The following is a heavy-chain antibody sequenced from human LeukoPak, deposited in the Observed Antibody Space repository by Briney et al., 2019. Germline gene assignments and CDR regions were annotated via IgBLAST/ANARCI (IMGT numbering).Heavy chain of an antibody. D-gene: IGHD6-6*01. CDR1: GYTFTGSY. CDR3: ARGVIWAASPRNWFDP. CDR2: INPNSGGT. Sequence: GASVKVSCKASGYTFTGSYMHWVRQAPGQGLEWMGWINPNSGGTNYAQKFQGRVTMTRDTSISTAYMELSRLRSDDTAVYYCARGVIWAASPRNWFDPWGQGTLVTVSS. J-gene: IGHJ5*02. V-gene: IGHV1-2*02.